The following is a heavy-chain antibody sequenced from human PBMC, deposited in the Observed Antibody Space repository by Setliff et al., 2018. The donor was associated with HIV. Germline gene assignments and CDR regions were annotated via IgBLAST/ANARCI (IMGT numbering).Heavy chain of an antibody. CDR3: ARGDRGGGYNYRRGLKRGTEYFQH. CDR2: IIPILGIA. V-gene: IGHV1-69*10. Sequence: SVKVSCKASGGTFSSYAISRVRQAPGQGLEWMGGIIPILGIANYAQKFQGRVTITADESTSTAYMELSSLRSEDTAVYYCARGDRGGGYNYRRGLKRGTEYFQHWGQGTLVTVSS. D-gene: IGHD5-12*01. J-gene: IGHJ1*01. CDR1: GGTFSSYA.